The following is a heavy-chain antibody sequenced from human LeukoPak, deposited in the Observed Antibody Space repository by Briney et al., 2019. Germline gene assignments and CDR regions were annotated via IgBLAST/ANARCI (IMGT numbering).Heavy chain of an antibody. CDR2: IYYSGST. CDR3: ARHHGPLVEPSIRAAGTKNYFDY. J-gene: IGHJ4*02. D-gene: IGHD6-13*01. V-gene: IGHV4-39*01. CDR1: GGSISSSSYY. Sequence: PSETLSLTCTVSGGSISSSSYYWGWIRQPPGKGLEWIGSIYYSGSTYYNPSLKSRVTISVDTSKNQFSLKLSSVTAADTAVYYCARHHGPLVEPSIRAAGTKNYFDYWGQGTLVTVSS.